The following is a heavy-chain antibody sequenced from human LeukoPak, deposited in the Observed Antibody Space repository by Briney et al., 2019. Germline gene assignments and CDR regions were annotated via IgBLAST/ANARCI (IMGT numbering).Heavy chain of an antibody. CDR3: AKDRSSGSYWGQY. J-gene: IGHJ4*02. CDR2: ISSSSSYI. CDR1: GFTFSSYT. D-gene: IGHD1-26*01. Sequence: GGSLRLSCAASGFTFSSYTMNWVRQAPGKGLEWVSSISSSSSYIYYADSVKGRFTISRDNAKNSLDLQMNSLRAEDTAVYYCAKDRSSGSYWGQYWGQGTLVTVSS. V-gene: IGHV3-21*04.